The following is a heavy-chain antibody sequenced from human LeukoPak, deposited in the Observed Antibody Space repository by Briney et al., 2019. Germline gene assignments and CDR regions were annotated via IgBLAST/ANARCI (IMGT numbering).Heavy chain of an antibody. CDR1: GFPFSNAR. Sequence: GGSLRLSCAASGFPFSNARMSWVRQAPGKGLEWVGRIKTRNEGGTSEYAAPVKGRFTISRDDSKNTVHLQMNSLKTKDTGVYYCTKPDLLWVGEDVWGPGTTVTVSS. J-gene: IGHJ6*02. CDR2: IKTRNEGGTS. D-gene: IGHD2/OR15-2a*01. CDR3: TKPDLLWVGEDV. V-gene: IGHV3-15*01.